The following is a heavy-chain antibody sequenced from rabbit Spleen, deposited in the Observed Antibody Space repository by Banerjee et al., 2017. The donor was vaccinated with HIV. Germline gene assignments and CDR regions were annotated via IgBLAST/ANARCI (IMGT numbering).Heavy chain of an antibody. J-gene: IGHJ6*01. D-gene: IGHD8-1*01. Sequence: QSLEESGGGLVKPGASLTLTCKASGFSFSSGYDMCWVRQAPGKGLEWVACIESGSSGFTYLASWAKGRHTISKTSSTTVTLQMTSLTAADTATYFCARDTGSSFSSYGMDLWGPGTLVTVS. V-gene: IGHV1S40*01. CDR3: ARDTGSSFSSYGMDL. CDR1: GFSFSSGYD. CDR2: IESGSSGFT.